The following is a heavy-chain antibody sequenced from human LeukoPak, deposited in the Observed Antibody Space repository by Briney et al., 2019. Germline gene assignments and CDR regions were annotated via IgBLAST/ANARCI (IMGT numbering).Heavy chain of an antibody. CDR1: GFTFSSYE. V-gene: IGHV3-48*03. CDR2: IGSSGNSI. Sequence: GGSLRLSCAASGFTFSSYEMNWVRQAPGKGLEWVSYIGSSGNSIYYADSVKGRFTISRDNAKNSLYLQMNSLRAEDTAVYYCARGLGHDYWGQGTLVTVSS. J-gene: IGHJ4*02. CDR3: ARGLGHDY. D-gene: IGHD3-9*01.